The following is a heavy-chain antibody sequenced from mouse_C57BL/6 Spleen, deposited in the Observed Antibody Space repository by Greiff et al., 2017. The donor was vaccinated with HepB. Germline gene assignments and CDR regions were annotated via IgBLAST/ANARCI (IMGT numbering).Heavy chain of an antibody. CDR2: INPSSGYT. Sequence: QVQLQQSGAELAKPGASVKLSCKASGYTFTSYWMHWVKQRPGQGLEWIGYINPSSGYTKYNQKFKDKATLTADKSSSTAYMQLSSLTYEDSAVYYCARYYDGYYEYFDVWGTGTTVTVSS. J-gene: IGHJ1*03. D-gene: IGHD2-3*01. V-gene: IGHV1-7*01. CDR3: ARYYDGYYEYFDV. CDR1: GYTFTSYW.